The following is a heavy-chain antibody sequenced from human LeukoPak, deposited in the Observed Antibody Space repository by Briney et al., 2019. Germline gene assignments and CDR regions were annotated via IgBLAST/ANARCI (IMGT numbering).Heavy chain of an antibody. CDR2: INHSGST. CDR3: ARGRVTIFGVAIDYFDY. Sequence: SETLSLTCAVYRGSFSGYSWSWIRQPPGKGLEWIGEINHSGSTNYNPSLKSRVTISVHTSKNQFSLKLSSVTAADTAVYYCARGRVTIFGVAIDYFDYWGQGTLVTVSS. V-gene: IGHV4-34*01. D-gene: IGHD3-3*01. J-gene: IGHJ4*02. CDR1: RGSFSGYS.